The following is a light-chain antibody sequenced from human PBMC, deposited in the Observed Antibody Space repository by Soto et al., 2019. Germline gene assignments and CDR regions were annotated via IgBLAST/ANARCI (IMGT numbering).Light chain of an antibody. Sequence: EIVMTQSPATVSVSPGERATLSCRASQSVSDKLAWYQQKPGQAPRLLLYDASSRATGIPDRVSGSGSGTDFTLTISRLEPEDFAVYYCQQYARPPFAFGQGTKVDIK. CDR3: QQYARPPFA. CDR2: DAS. CDR1: QSVSDK. V-gene: IGKV3-20*01. J-gene: IGKJ2*01.